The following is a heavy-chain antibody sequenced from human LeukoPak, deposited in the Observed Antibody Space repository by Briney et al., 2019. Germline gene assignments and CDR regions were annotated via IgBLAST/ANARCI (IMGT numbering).Heavy chain of an antibody. CDR1: GFTVSSKY. V-gene: IGHV3-53*01. CDR3: VKDRVLVGELDY. D-gene: IGHD2-8*02. J-gene: IGHJ4*02. Sequence: GGSLRLSCAASGFTVSSKYMSWVRQAPGKGLEWVSVIYSGGSTDYADSVKGRFTISRDNSENTLHLQMNSLRAEDTAVYYCVKDRVLVGELDYWGQGTLVTVSS. CDR2: IYSGGST.